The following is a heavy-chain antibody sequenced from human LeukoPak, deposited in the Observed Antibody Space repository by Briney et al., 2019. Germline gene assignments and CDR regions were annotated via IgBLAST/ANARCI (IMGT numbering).Heavy chain of an antibody. V-gene: IGHV4-39*07. J-gene: IGHJ6*03. CDR2: IYYSGST. Sequence: KPSETLSLTCTVSGGSVSSSRYYWGWIRQPPGKGLEWIGSIYYSGSTYYNPSLKSRVTISVDTSKNQFSLKLSSVTAADTAVYYCARERWELPYYNYYMDVWGKGTTVTISS. CDR3: ARERWELPYYNYYMDV. CDR1: GGSVSSSRYY. D-gene: IGHD1-26*01.